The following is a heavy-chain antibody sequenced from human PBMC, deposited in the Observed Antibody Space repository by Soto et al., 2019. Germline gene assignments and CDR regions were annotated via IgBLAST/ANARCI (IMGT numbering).Heavy chain of an antibody. V-gene: IGHV1-18*01. J-gene: IGHJ4*02. CDR1: GYTFSNYG. CDR3: ARAKKASGSYFAVY. CDR2: ISAYNGDT. Sequence: QVQLVQSGTEVKKPGASVKVSCKASGYTFSNYGISWVRQAPGQGLEWMGWISAYNGDTHYAQKFQGRVTMSTDTSTSSAYVELRSLSSDDTAVYYCARAKKASGSYFAVYWGQGALVTVSS. D-gene: IGHD3-10*01.